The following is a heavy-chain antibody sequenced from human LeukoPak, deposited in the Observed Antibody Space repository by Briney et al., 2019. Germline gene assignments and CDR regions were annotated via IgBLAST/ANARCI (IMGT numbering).Heavy chain of an antibody. CDR3: ARSRVTWNDRYYFDY. J-gene: IGHJ4*02. CDR1: GFTFNNYA. Sequence: KSGGSLRLSCAASGFTFNNYAMNWVRQAPGKGLEWVSSISSSSSYIYYADSVKGRFTISRDNAKNSLYLQMNSLRAEDTAVYYCARSRVTWNDRYYFDYWGQGTLVTVSS. V-gene: IGHV3-21*01. D-gene: IGHD1-1*01. CDR2: ISSSSSYI.